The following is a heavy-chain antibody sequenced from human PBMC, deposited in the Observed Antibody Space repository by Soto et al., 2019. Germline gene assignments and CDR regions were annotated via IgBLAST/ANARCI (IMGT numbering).Heavy chain of an antibody. D-gene: IGHD2-15*01. V-gene: IGHV3-48*01. J-gene: IGHJ3*01. CDR1: GFTFSSYS. CDR2: ISSSSSTI. CDR3: ARLSDIP. Sequence: QPGGSLRLSCGASGFTFSSYSMNWVRQAPGKGLEWVSYISSSSSTIYYADSVKGRFTISRDNAKNSLYLQMNSLKVEDTAVYYCARLSDIPWGQGTMVTVSS.